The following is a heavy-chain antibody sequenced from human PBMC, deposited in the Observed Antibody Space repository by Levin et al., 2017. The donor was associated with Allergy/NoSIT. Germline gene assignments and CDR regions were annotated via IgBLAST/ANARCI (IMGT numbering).Heavy chain of an antibody. V-gene: IGHV4-34*01. J-gene: IGHJ6*02. D-gene: IGHD2-2*01. CDR2: INHSGST. CDR1: GGSFSGYY. Sequence: SQTLSLTCAVYGGSFSGYYWSWIRQPPGKGLEWIGEINHSGSTNYNPSLKSRVTISVDTSKNQFSLKLSSVTAADTAVYYCATRYCSSTSRPPLRGCYYYGMDVWGQGTTVTVSS. CDR3: ATRYCSSTSRPPLRGCYYYGMDV.